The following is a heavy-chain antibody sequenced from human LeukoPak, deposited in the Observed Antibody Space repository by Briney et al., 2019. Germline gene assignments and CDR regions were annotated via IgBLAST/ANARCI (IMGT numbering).Heavy chain of an antibody. V-gene: IGHV4-59*01. CDR2: IYYSGST. CDR3: ARGRDYRKTPVLDL. J-gene: IGHJ2*01. CDR1: GGSISSYY. D-gene: IGHD3-16*01. Sequence: PSETLSLTCTVSGGSISSYYWSWIRQPPGKGLEWIGYIYYSGSTNYNPSLKSRVTKSVDTSKNQFSLKLSSVTAADTAVYYCARGRDYRKTPVLDLWGRGTLVTVSS.